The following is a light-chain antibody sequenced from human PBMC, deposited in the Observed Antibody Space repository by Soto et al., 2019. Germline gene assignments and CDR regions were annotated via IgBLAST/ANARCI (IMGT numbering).Light chain of an antibody. CDR2: AAS. Sequence: IQMTQSPSSLSASVGDRVTITCRASQGIRDDLGWYQQKPGKAPKLLIYAASSLQSGVSSRFSGSGSGTDFTLTINSLQPEDFATYYCQQSYSTTRTFGQGTKVDIK. CDR3: QQSYSTTRT. V-gene: IGKV1-39*01. J-gene: IGKJ1*01. CDR1: QGIRDD.